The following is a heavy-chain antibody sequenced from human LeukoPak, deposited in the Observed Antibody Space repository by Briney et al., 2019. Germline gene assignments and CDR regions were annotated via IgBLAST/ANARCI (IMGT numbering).Heavy chain of an antibody. CDR3: AREGPWDFDAFDI. CDR2: IYYSGST. CDR1: GGSISSYY. J-gene: IGHJ3*02. Sequence: SETLSLTCTVSGGSISSYYWSWIRQPPGKGLEWIGYIYYSGSTNYNPSLKSRVTISVDTSKNQFSLKLSSVTAADTAVYYCAREGPWDFDAFDIWGQGTMVTVSS. V-gene: IGHV4-59*01. D-gene: IGHD1-26*01.